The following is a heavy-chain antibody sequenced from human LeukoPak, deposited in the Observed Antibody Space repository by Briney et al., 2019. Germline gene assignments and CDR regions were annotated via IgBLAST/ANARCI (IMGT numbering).Heavy chain of an antibody. D-gene: IGHD3-16*02. V-gene: IGHV3-30*02. CDR3: ARVVWGGYRKDY. J-gene: IGHJ4*02. Sequence: PGGSLRLSCAASGFTFSSYGMHWVRQAPGKGLEWVAFIRYDGSNKYYVDSVKGRFTISRDNSKNTLYLQMNRLRAEDTAVYYCARVVWGGYRKDYWGQGSLVTVPS. CDR2: IRYDGSNK. CDR1: GFTFSSYG.